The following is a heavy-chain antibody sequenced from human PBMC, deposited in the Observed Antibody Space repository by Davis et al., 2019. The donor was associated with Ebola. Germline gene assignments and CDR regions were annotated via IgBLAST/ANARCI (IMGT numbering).Heavy chain of an antibody. CDR2: ISHSGNT. CDR3: TRHAPSVTTTVAGNVDY. J-gene: IGHJ4*02. D-gene: IGHD4-17*01. V-gene: IGHV4-4*02. Sequence: MPSETLSLTCAVSGGSIRSSNRWCWVRQPPGKGLECIGEISHSGNTYYNPSLKSRVTISVDTSKNQFSLKLSPGNATGTAIYYCTRHAPSVTTTVAGNVDYWGQGTLVTVSS. CDR1: GGSIRSSNR.